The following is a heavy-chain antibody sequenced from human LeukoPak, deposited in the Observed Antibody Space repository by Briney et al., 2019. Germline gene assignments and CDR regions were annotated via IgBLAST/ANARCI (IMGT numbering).Heavy chain of an antibody. D-gene: IGHD6-19*01. J-gene: IGHJ4*02. V-gene: IGHV4-4*07. CDR3: ASGGVAGRWPLDY. CDR2: IQISGST. CDR1: GGSISSYY. Sequence: PSETLSLTCTVSGGSISSYYWSWIRQPAGKGLEWIGRIQISGSTNYNPSLKSRATMSVDTSKNQFSLKLSSVTAADTAVYYCASGGVAGRWPLDYWGQGTLVTVSS.